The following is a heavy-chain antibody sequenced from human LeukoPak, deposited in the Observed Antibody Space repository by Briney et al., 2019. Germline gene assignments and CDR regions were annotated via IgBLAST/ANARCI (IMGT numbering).Heavy chain of an antibody. CDR1: GGSISSGGYY. V-gene: IGHV4-31*03. CDR2: IYYSGST. D-gene: IGHD3-9*01. CDR3: ARADILTGYYDY. Sequence: PSETLSLTCTVSGGSISSGGYYWSWIRQHPGKGLEWIGYIYYSGSTYYNPSLKSRVTISVGTSKNQFSLKLSSVTAADTAVYYCARADILTGYYDYWGQGTLVTVSS. J-gene: IGHJ4*02.